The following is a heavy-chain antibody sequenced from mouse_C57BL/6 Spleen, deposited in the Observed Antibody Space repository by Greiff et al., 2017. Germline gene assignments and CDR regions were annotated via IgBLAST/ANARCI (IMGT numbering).Heavy chain of an antibody. CDR3: TYYGSSYVGYFDV. CDR1: GFTFSNYW. CDR2: IRLKSDNYAT. D-gene: IGHD1-1*01. J-gene: IGHJ1*03. V-gene: IGHV6-3*01. Sequence: EVKLVESGGGLVQPGGSMKLSCVASGFTFSNYWMNWVRQSPEKGLEWVAQIRLKSDNYATNYAESVKGRFTISRDDSKSSVYLQMNNLRAEDTGIYYCTYYGSSYVGYFDVWGTGTTVTVSS.